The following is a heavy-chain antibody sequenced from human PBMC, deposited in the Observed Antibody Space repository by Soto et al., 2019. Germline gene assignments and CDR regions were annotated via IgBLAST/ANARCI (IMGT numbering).Heavy chain of an antibody. Sequence: GGSQTLSCEASGFTFSSFGMHWVRQLPGKGLEWVAVISADGNNKYYVDSVRGRFTISRDNSRRKMYLQMNTLRDEDTAVYYCAKWNFVTFALCDYWGQGTPGTV. CDR2: ISADGNNK. CDR1: GFTFSSFG. V-gene: IGHV3-30*18. J-gene: IGHJ4*02. CDR3: AKWNFVTFALCDY. D-gene: IGHD1-1*01.